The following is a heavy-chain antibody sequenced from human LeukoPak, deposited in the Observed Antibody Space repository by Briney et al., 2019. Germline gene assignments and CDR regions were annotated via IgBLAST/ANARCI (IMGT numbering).Heavy chain of an antibody. CDR3: ARANPNTNSWPFDY. V-gene: IGHV4-39*01. CDR2: VYYSGSS. CDR1: GGSISSSRYY. D-gene: IGHD6-13*01. Sequence: SETLSLTCTVSGGSISSSRYYWGWIRQPPGKGPEWIGNVYYSGSSYYNPSLKSRVIISGDMYTNKFSLRLTSVTAADTAVYYCARANPNTNSWPFDYWGQGTLVTVSS. J-gene: IGHJ4*02.